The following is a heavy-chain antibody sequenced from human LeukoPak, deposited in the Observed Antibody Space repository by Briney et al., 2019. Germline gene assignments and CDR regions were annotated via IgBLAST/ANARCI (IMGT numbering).Heavy chain of an antibody. J-gene: IGHJ4*02. Sequence: ASVKVSCKASGYTFTGYYMHWVRQAPGQELEWMGWINPNSGGTNYAQKFQGRVTMTRDTSISTAYMELSSLRSEDTAVYYCAREDLLRYFDWSNHLDYWGQGTLVTVSS. CDR3: AREDLLRYFDWSNHLDY. CDR1: GYTFTGYY. CDR2: INPNSGGT. V-gene: IGHV1-2*02. D-gene: IGHD3-9*01.